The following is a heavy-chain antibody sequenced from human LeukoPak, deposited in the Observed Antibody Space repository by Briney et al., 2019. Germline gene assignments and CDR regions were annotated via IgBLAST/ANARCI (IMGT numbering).Heavy chain of an antibody. CDR3: ARDGPRPYDFWSGYYEEAFDI. Sequence: ASVKVSCKASGYTFTSYYMHWVRQAPGQGLEWMGIINPSGGSTSYAQKFQGRVTMTRDMSTSTVYMELSSLRSEDTAVYHCARDGPRPYDFWSGYYEEAFDIWGQGTMVTVSS. J-gene: IGHJ3*02. CDR1: GYTFTSYY. CDR2: INPSGGST. V-gene: IGHV1-46*01. D-gene: IGHD3-3*01.